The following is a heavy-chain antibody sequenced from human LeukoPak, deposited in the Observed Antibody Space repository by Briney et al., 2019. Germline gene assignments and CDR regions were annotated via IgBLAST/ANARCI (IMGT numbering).Heavy chain of an antibody. CDR1: GGSISSSSYY. CDR3: ARRGSGSYYTFDY. J-gene: IGHJ4*02. V-gene: IGHV4-39*01. Sequence: SETLSLTCTVSGGSISSSSYYWGWIRQPPGKGLEWIGSIYYSGSTYYNPSLKSRVTISVDTSKNQFSLKLSSVTAADTAVYYCARRGSGSYYTFDYWGQGTLVTVSS. CDR2: IYYSGST. D-gene: IGHD1-26*01.